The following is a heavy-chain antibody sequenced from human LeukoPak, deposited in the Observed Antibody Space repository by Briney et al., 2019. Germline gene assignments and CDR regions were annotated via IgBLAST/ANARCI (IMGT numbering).Heavy chain of an antibody. CDR1: GFTFSSYW. D-gene: IGHD2-21*01. J-gene: IGHJ4*02. V-gene: IGHV3-74*01. Sequence: PGQSLTLPCAVYGFTFSSYWMHWVSQAPGKGLVWVSRINSDGSSTNYADSVKGRFTISRDNAKYTLYLQMNSLRAEVAAVYYCGTDMVKGYWGQGTLLTVAS. CDR2: INSDGSST. CDR3: GTDMVKGY.